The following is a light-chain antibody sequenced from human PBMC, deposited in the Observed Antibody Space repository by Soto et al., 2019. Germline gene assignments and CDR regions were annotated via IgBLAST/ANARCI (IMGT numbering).Light chain of an antibody. Sequence: QSVLAQPASVSGSPGQSITISCTGTSGDVGGYRYASWFQQHPGKAPKLIIYEVSHRPSGVSNRFSGPKSGNTASLTISGLQDEDEADYYCNSYTSRNPYVFGSGTKVTVL. V-gene: IGLV2-14*01. CDR1: SGDVGGYRY. CDR2: EVS. CDR3: NSYTSRNPYV. J-gene: IGLJ1*01.